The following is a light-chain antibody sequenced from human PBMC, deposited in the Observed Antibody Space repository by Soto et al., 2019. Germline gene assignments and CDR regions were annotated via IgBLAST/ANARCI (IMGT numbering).Light chain of an antibody. CDR1: QTISSY. Sequence: DIPMTQSPSSLSASVGDRVTITCRASQTISSYLNWYQQKPGKAPKLLIYAASSLESGVPSKFSGSGSGTDFTLTISSLQPEDFATYYCQQSYNTPGTFGQGTRLEIK. CDR2: AAS. V-gene: IGKV1-39*01. CDR3: QQSYNTPGT. J-gene: IGKJ5*01.